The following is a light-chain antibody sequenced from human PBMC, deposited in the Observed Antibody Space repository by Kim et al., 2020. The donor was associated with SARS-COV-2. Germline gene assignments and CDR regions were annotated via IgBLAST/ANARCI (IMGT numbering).Light chain of an antibody. CDR1: QSVTSTF. V-gene: IGKV3-20*01. Sequence: SPGERATLSCRASQSVTSTFMAWYQQKPGQAPRILISGASSRATGIPDRFSGSGSGTDFTLTIIRLEPEDFAVYYCQQYGSSPLTFGGGTKVDIK. CDR2: GAS. J-gene: IGKJ4*01. CDR3: QQYGSSPLT.